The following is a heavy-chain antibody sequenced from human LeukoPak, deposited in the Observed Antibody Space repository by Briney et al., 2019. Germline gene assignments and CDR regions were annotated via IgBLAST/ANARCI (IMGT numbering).Heavy chain of an antibody. CDR3: AREVVAGYYFDY. D-gene: IGHD2-15*01. J-gene: IGHJ4*02. CDR1: RHSFTAYH. CDR2: INPKSGGT. V-gene: IGHV1-2*02. Sequence: ASVKVSCKASRHSFTAYHMHWVRQAPGQGLEWMGWINPKSGGTNYAQKFQGRVIMTRDTSISTAYMELSRLRSDDTAVYYCAREVVAGYYFDYWGQGTLVTVSS.